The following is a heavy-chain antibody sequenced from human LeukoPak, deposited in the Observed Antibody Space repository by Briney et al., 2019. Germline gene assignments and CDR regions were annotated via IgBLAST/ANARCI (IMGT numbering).Heavy chain of an antibody. CDR1: GFTFSSYG. V-gene: IGHV3-30*18. Sequence: GRSLRLSCAASGFTFSSYGMHWVRQAPGKGLEWVAVISYDGSNKYYADSVKGRFTISRDNSKNTLYLQMNSLRAEDTAVYYCAEGGMMTYDAFDIWGQGTMVTVSS. J-gene: IGHJ3*02. CDR3: AEGGMMTYDAFDI. D-gene: IGHD3-16*01. CDR2: ISYDGSNK.